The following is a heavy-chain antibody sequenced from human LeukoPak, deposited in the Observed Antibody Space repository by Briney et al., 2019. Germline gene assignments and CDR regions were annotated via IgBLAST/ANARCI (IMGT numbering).Heavy chain of an antibody. CDR2: INHLGSA. J-gene: IGHJ4*02. D-gene: IGHD5-12*01. CDR3: AREAGSSGYDDF. V-gene: IGHV4-38-2*02. CDR1: GYSITSTSF. Sequence: PSETLSLTCSVSGYSITSTSFWAWIRQTPGKGLEWIGSINHLGSAYYNPSLESRVTISVDTSKNHFSLNLKSVTAADTAVYYCAREAGSSGYDDFWGQGTLVTVSS.